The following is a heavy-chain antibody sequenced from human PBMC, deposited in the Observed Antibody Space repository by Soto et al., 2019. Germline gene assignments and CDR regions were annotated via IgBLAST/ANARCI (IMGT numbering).Heavy chain of an antibody. Sequence: PSETLSLTCTVSGGSISSSSYYWGWIRQPPGKGLEWIGSIYYSGSTYYNPSLKSRVTISVDTSKNQFSLKLSSVTAADTAVYYCARLLGVPAAMFWFDPWGQGTLVTVSS. CDR2: IYYSGST. V-gene: IGHV4-39*01. J-gene: IGHJ5*02. CDR3: ARLLGVPAAMFWFDP. CDR1: GGSISSSSYY. D-gene: IGHD2-2*01.